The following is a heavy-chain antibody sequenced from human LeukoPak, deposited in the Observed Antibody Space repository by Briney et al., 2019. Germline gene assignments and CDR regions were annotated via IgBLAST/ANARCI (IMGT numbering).Heavy chain of an antibody. Sequence: SQTLSLTCTVSGDSISSGGYYWNWIRQHPGKGLEWIGYIYYSGSTYYNPSLKSRVSMSVDTSKDHFSLKVSSVTAADTAVYYCARVEGSWAFDIWGQGTMVTVSS. V-gene: IGHV4-31*03. J-gene: IGHJ3*02. CDR2: IYYSGST. D-gene: IGHD3-10*01. CDR3: ARVEGSWAFDI. CDR1: GDSISSGGYY.